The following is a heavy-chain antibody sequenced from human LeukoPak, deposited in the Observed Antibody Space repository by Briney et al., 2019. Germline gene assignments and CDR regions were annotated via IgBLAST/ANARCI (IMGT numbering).Heavy chain of an antibody. CDR2: INRSGST. CDR1: GESFNRYY. V-gene: IGHV4-34*01. Sequence: SETLSLTCAVYGESFNRYYWSWIRQPPGKGLEWIGEINRSGSTNYNPSLKSRVTISVDTSKNQFSLKLSPVTAADTAVYYCARRRYGRSPLYWGQGTLVTVSS. CDR3: ARRRYGRSPLY. J-gene: IGHJ4*02. D-gene: IGHD6-13*01.